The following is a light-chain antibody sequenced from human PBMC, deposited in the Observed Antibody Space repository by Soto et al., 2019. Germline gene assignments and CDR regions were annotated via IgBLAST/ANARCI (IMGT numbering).Light chain of an antibody. CDR3: QQYNSFWT. CDR1: QSISSW. J-gene: IGKJ1*01. V-gene: IGKV1-5*01. CDR2: HAS. Sequence: DIQMTQSPSTLSASVGDRVTITCRASQSISSWLAWYQQKPGKAPNLLIYHASSLESGVPSRFSGSGSGTEFTLTISSLQPDDFATYYCQQYNSFWTFGQGTKAEIK.